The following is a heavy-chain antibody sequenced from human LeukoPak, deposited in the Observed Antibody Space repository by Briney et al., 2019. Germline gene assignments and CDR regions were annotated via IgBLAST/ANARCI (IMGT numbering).Heavy chain of an antibody. J-gene: IGHJ3*02. V-gene: IGHV3-7*01. D-gene: IGHD6-13*01. CDR2: IKPDGSEK. CDR3: ARDSQQLVPHAAFDI. CDR1: GFTFSNYW. Sequence: PGGSLRLSCAASGFTFSNYWMSWVRQAPGKGLEWVANIKPDGSEKYYVDSVKGRFTISRDNAKNSLYLQMNSLRAEDTAVYYCARDSQQLVPHAAFDIWGQGTMVTVSS.